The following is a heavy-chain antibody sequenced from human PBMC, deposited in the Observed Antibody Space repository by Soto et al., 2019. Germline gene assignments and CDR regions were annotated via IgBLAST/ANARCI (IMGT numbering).Heavy chain of an antibody. CDR1: GTSISTVDYS. D-gene: IGHD3-10*01. Sequence: SETLSLTCTGFGTSISTVDYSWAWIRQAPGKGLEWIGYIYLSGSTYYNPSLKSRAAISVDTAKNQFSLQLRSVTAADTAVYYCARGGSYGSSCAYWGQGSLGIGSS. J-gene: IGHJ4*02. V-gene: IGHV4-31*03. CDR3: ARGGSYGSSCAY. CDR2: IYLSGST.